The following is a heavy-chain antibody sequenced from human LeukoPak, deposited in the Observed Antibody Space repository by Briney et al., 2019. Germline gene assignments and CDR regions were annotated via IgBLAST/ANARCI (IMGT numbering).Heavy chain of an antibody. CDR2: ISKSGST. Sequence: PSETLSLTCTVSGGSISSYYWSWIRQPAGKRLEWIGRISKSGSTNYNPSLKSRVTMSVDTSRNQLSLKLSSVTAADTALYHCASSWFAVGGTETNWFDPWGQGTLVTVSS. V-gene: IGHV4-4*07. D-gene: IGHD6-19*01. CDR1: GGSISSYY. CDR3: ASSWFAVGGTETNWFDP. J-gene: IGHJ5*02.